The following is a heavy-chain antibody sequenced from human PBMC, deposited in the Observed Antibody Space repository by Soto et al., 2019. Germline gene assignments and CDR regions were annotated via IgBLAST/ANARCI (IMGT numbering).Heavy chain of an antibody. J-gene: IGHJ4*02. CDR2: IRSEAYGGTT. CDR3: TRYYYESSGYYVY. Sequence: GGSLRLSCTGSGFNFGYYALSWVRQAPGKGPEWVGFIRSEAYGGTTDYAASVKGRFIISRDDSKSIAYLEINSLQTDDTAVYYCTRYYYESSGYYVYWGQGTLVTVSS. D-gene: IGHD3-22*01. V-gene: IGHV3-49*04. CDR1: GFNFGYYA.